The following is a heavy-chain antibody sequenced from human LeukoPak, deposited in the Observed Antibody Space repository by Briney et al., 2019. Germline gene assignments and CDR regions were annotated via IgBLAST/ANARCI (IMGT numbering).Heavy chain of an antibody. CDR1: VVSISVYY. CDR3: AREGGIWFGEFSYFDY. V-gene: IGHV4-59*01. J-gene: IGHJ4*02. D-gene: IGHD3-10*01. CDR2: IYHSGST. Sequence: SETLSLTCSLSVVSISVYYSSWIRQPPGNGLEWIGYIYHSGSTDYNTLLKSRVTISVDTSEKHLSLKLTSVTAADTAVYYCAREGGIWFGEFSYFDYWGRGTLVTVSS.